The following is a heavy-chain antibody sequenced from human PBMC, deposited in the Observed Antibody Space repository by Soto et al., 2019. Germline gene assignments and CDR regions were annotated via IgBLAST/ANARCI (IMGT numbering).Heavy chain of an antibody. D-gene: IGHD2-8*02. J-gene: IGHJ4*02. CDR2: INSGSNT. V-gene: IGHV3-23*01. CDR1: GFTFTSSA. CDR3: ASRGVYYFDH. Sequence: GSLRLSCAASGFTFTSSAMSWVRQAPGKGLEWVSTINSGSNTYYADSVKGRFTISRDNYKNTLYLEMNSLRAEDTAVYYCASRGVYYFDHWGQGSLVTVSS.